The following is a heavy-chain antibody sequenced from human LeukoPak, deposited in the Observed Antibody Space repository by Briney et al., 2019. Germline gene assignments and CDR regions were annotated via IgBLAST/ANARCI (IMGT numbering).Heavy chain of an antibody. CDR3: ARGDTAMARAHFFDY. V-gene: IGHV3-48*04. D-gene: IGHD5-18*01. J-gene: IGHJ4*02. Sequence: PGGSLRLSCAASALTFSDYSMNWVRQAPGKGLEWISYISSNGSTIYYAASVKGRFTISRDNAKNSLFLQMNSLRAEDTAVYYCARGDTAMARAHFFDYWGQGTLVTVSS. CDR1: ALTFSDYS. CDR2: ISSNGSTI.